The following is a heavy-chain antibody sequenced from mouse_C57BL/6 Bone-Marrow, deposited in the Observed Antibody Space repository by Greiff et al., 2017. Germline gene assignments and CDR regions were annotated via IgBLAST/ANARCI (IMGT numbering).Heavy chain of an antibody. V-gene: IGHV1-18*01. CDR1: GYTFTDYN. Sequence: VQLQQSGPELVQPGASVKIPCKASGYTFTDYNMDWVKQSHGKSLEWIGDINPNNGGTIYNQKFKGKATLTVDKSSSTAYMELRSLTSEDTAVYYCARRGGYHPYYAMDYWGQGTSVTVSS. J-gene: IGHJ4*01. D-gene: IGHD3-1*01. CDR3: ARRGGYHPYYAMDY. CDR2: INPNNGGT.